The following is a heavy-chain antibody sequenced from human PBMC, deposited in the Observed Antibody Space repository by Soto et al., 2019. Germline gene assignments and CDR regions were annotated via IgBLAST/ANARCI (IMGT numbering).Heavy chain of an antibody. D-gene: IGHD2-15*01. CDR1: GSTFSSYA. J-gene: IGHJ3*02. Sequence: PVGSLRLSCTASGSTFSSYAMHWFRQARGKGLEWVAGISYDGSNKYYADSVKGRFTISRDNSKNTLYLQMNSLRAEDTAVYYCVVVVAATGPFDIWGQGTMVTVSS. CDR2: ISYDGSNK. CDR3: VVVVAATGPFDI. V-gene: IGHV3-30-3*01.